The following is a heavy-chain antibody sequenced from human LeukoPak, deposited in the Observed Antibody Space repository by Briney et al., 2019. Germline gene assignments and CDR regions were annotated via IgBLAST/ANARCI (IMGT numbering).Heavy chain of an antibody. D-gene: IGHD3-10*01. CDR3: ATHHGSGSYYGY. Sequence: ASVKVSCKASGGTFSSYAISWVRQAPGQGLEWMGRIIPILGIANYAQKFQGRVTITADKSTSTAYMELSSLRSEDTAVYYCATHHGSGSYYGYWGQGTLVTVSS. CDR2: IIPILGIA. CDR1: GGTFSSYA. V-gene: IGHV1-69*04. J-gene: IGHJ4*02.